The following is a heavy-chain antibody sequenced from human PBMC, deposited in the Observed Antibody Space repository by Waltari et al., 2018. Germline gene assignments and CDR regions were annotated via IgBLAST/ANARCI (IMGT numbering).Heavy chain of an antibody. CDR2: IYHSGST. V-gene: IGHV4-30-2*01. CDR1: GGSIRSGGYY. D-gene: IGHD1-1*01. CDR3: ATEVGTPNYYGMDV. Sequence: QVQLQESGPGLVKPSQTLSLTCPVSGGSIRSGGYYWSWIRQHPGKGLEWIGYIYHSGSTYYNPSLKSRVTISVDRSKNQFSLKLSSVTAADTAVYYCATEVGTPNYYGMDVWGQGTTVTVSS. J-gene: IGHJ6*02.